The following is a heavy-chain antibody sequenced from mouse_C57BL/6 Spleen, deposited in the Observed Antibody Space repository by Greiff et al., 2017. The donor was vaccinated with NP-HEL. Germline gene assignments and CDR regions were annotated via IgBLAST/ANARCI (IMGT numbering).Heavy chain of an antibody. CDR2: IDPSDSET. D-gene: IGHD1-1*01. J-gene: IGHJ3*01. CDR3: AVYYYGSSYVSWFAY. V-gene: IGHV1-52*01. Sequence: QVQLQQPGAELVRPGSSVKLSCKASGYTFTSYWMHWVKQRPIQGLEWIGNIDPSDSETNYNQKFKDKATLTVDKSSSTAYMQLSSLTSEDSAVYYCAVYYYGSSYVSWFAYWGQGTLVTVSA. CDR1: GYTFTSYW.